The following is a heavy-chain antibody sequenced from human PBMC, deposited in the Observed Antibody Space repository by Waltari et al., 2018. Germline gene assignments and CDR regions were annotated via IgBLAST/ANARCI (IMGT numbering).Heavy chain of an antibody. CDR3: ARDGSVDRLVRDIFDY. V-gene: IGHV1-18*01. D-gene: IGHD3-10*01. CDR1: GYTFTSYG. Sequence: QVQLVQSGAEVKKPGASVKVSCKASGYTFTSYGISWVRQAPGQGLEWMGWISTYKGNTNYAQKLPGRVTMTTDTSTSTAYMGLRSLRSDDTAVYYCARDGSVDRLVRDIFDYWGQGTLVTVSS. J-gene: IGHJ4*02. CDR2: ISTYKGNT.